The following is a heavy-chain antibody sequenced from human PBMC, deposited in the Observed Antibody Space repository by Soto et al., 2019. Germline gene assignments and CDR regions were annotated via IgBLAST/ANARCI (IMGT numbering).Heavy chain of an antibody. J-gene: IGHJ4*02. CDR2: IKQDGSEK. CDR3: ARDLPYDFWSGFPHYFDY. D-gene: IGHD3-3*01. CDR1: GFTFSSYW. Sequence: GGSLRLSCVASGFTFSSYWMSWVRQAPGKGLEWVANIKQDGSEKYYVDSVKGRFTISRDNAKNSLYLQMNSLRAEDTAVYYCARDLPYDFWSGFPHYFDYWGQGTLVTVSS. V-gene: IGHV3-7*01.